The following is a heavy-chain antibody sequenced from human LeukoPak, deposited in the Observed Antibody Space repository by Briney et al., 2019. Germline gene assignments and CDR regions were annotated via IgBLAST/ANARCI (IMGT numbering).Heavy chain of an antibody. CDR2: IKSKTDGGTT. J-gene: IGHJ6*03. CDR1: GFTFSNAW. D-gene: IGHD4-17*01. V-gene: IGHV3-15*01. CDR3: TTADYGDYVYYYYMDV. Sequence: PGGSLRLSCAASGFTFSNAWMSWVRQAPGKGLEWVGRIKSKTDGGTTDYAAPVKGRFTISRDDSKNTLYLQMNSLKTEDTAVYYCTTADYGDYVYYYYMDVWGKGTTVTVSS.